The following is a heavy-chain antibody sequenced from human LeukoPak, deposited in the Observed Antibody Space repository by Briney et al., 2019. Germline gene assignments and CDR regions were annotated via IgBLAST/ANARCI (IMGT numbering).Heavy chain of an antibody. V-gene: IGHV3-23*01. J-gene: IGHJ5*02. CDR3: AKAYQQWLDA. Sequence: GGSLRLSCAASGFTFSRYAMSWVRPAPGKGLEWVSGLSGSDGSTYYADSVKGRFTISRDNSKNTLYLQMSSLRAEDTAVYYCAKAYQQWLDAWGQGTLVTVSS. D-gene: IGHD6-19*01. CDR2: LSGSDGST. CDR1: GFTFSRYA.